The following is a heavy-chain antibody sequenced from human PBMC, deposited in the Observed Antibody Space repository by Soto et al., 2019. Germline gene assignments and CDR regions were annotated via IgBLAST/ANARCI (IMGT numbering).Heavy chain of an antibody. CDR3: ARAPWVSSGWCSIDFDY. D-gene: IGHD6-19*01. CDR1: GYTFTSYG. J-gene: IGHJ4*02. CDR2: ISAYYGNT. V-gene: IGHV1-18*01. Sequence: ASVKVSCKASGYTFTSYGISWVRQAPGQGLEWMGWISAYYGNTNYAQKLQGRVTITTDTSTSTAYMELSSLRSEDTAVYYCARAPWVSSGWCSIDFDYWGQG.